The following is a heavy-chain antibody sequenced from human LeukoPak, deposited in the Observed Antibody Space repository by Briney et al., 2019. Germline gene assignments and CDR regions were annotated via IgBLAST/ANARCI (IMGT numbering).Heavy chain of an antibody. D-gene: IGHD4-17*01. CDR1: GFTFSSYA. CDR3: ARRGYTVTTPYYFDY. J-gene: IGHJ4*02. V-gene: IGHV3-30-3*01. CDR2: ISYDGSNK. Sequence: GGSLRLSCAASGFTFSSYAMHWVRQAPGKGLGWVAVISYDGSNKYYADSVKGQFTISRDNSKNTLYLQMNSLRAEDTAVYYCARRGYTVTTPYYFDYWGQGTLVTVSS.